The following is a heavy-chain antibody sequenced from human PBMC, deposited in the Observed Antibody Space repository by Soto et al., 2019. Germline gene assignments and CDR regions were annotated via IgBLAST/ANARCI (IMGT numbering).Heavy chain of an antibody. CDR1: GYTFTSYY. V-gene: IGHV1-46*01. J-gene: IGHJ6*02. CDR2: INPSGGST. D-gene: IGHD5-12*01. CDR3: TTVATTPWTSLDYYGMDV. Sequence: ASVKVSCKASGYTFTSYYMHWVRQAPGQGLEWMGIINPSGGSTSYAQKFQGRVTMTRDTSTSTVYMELNSLKTEDTAVYYCTTVATTPWTSLDYYGMDVWGQGTTVTVSS.